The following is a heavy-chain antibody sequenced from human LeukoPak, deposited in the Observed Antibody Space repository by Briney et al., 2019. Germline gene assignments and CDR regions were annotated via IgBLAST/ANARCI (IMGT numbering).Heavy chain of an antibody. J-gene: IGHJ4*02. CDR2: ISYDGSNK. D-gene: IGHD6-19*01. CDR1: GFTFSSYA. Sequence: GGSLRLSCAASGFTFSSYAMHWVRQAPGKGLEWVAVISYDGSNKYYADSVKGRFSISRDNSKNTLYLQMNSLRAEDTAVYYCARDYSSGWYGGYWGQGTLVTVSS. CDR3: ARDYSSGWYGGY. V-gene: IGHV3-30*04.